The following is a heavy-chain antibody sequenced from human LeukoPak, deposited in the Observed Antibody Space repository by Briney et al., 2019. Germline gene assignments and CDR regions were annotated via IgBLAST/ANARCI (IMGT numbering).Heavy chain of an antibody. CDR1: GFTFSSYA. Sequence: GGSLRLSCAASGFTFSSYAMHWVRQAPGKGLEWVAVISYDGSNKYYADSVKGRFTISRDNSKNTLYLQMNSLRAEDTAVYYCARDSSSWYYFDYWGQGTLVTVSS. J-gene: IGHJ4*02. D-gene: IGHD6-13*01. V-gene: IGHV3-30*04. CDR3: ARDSSSWYYFDY. CDR2: ISYDGSNK.